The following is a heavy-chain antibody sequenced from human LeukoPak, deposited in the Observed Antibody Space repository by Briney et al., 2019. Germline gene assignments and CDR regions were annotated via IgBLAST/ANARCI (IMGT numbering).Heavy chain of an antibody. Sequence: PGGSLRLSCAASGFTFSNYWMSWVRQAPGKGLEWVANINQDGGEKSYVDSVEGRFTISRDNAKKSLYLHVNSLRAEDTAVYYCARDIYGGHDYWGQGTLLTVSS. CDR2: INQDGGEK. D-gene: IGHD2-21*01. CDR1: GFTFSNYW. CDR3: ARDIYGGHDY. J-gene: IGHJ4*02. V-gene: IGHV3-7*04.